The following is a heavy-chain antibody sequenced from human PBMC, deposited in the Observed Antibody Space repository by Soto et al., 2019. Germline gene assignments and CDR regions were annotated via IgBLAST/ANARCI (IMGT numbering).Heavy chain of an antibody. V-gene: IGHV3-48*01. Sequence: HPGGSLRLSCAASGFTFSSYNMNWVRQAPGKGLEWVSYISSSSSTLYYADSVKGRFTISRDNAKNSLYLQMNSLRAEDTAVYYCARDPGYSYAYRPGYYYYGMDVWGQGTTVTVSS. CDR3: ARDPGYSYAYRPGYYYYGMDV. CDR2: ISSSSSTL. J-gene: IGHJ6*02. CDR1: GFTFSSYN. D-gene: IGHD5-18*01.